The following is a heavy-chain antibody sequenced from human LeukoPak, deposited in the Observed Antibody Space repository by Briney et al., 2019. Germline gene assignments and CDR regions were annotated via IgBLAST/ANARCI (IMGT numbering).Heavy chain of an antibody. CDR3: ARLYFVWLLDTYYFDY. CDR1: GYTFTSYA. CDR2: INAGNGNT. V-gene: IGHV1-3*01. D-gene: IGHD3-9*01. J-gene: IGHJ4*02. Sequence: ASVKVSCKASGYTFTSYAMHWVRQAPGQRLEWMGWINAGNGNTKYSQKFQGRVTITRDTSASIAYMELSSLRSEDTAVYYCARLYFVWLLDTYYFDYWGQGTLVTVSS.